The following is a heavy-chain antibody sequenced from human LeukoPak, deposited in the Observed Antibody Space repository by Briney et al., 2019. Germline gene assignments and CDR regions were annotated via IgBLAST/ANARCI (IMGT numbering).Heavy chain of an antibody. D-gene: IGHD6-13*01. J-gene: IGHJ4*02. V-gene: IGHV4-34*01. CDR3: ARLPGRAAAGRVDY. CDR2: INHSGST. Sequence: PSETLSLTCAVYGGSFIGYYWSWIRQPPGKGLEWIGEINHSGSTNYNPSLKSRVTISVDTSKNQFSLKLSSVTAADTAVYYCARLPGRAAAGRVDYWGQGTLVTVSS. CDR1: GGSFIGYY.